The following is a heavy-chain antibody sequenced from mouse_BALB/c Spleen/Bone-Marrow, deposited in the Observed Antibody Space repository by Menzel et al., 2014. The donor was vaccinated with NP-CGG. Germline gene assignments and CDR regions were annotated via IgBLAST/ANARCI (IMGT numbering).Heavy chain of an antibody. CDR3: TRSYWYDVAWFAY. CDR1: GYTFTSYT. CDR2: INPSSGYT. Sequence: VQLQQSGAELARPGASVKMSCKASGYTFTSYTMHWVKQGPGQGLEWIGYINPSSGYTNYNQKFKDKATLTADKSSSTAYMQLSSLTSEDSAVYYCTRSYWYDVAWFAYWGQGTLVTVSA. J-gene: IGHJ3*01. D-gene: IGHD2-14*01. V-gene: IGHV1-4*01.